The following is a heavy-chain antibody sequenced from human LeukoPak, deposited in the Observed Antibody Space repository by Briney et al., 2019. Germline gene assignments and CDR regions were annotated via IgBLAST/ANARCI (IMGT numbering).Heavy chain of an antibody. CDR2: IYHSGST. CDR3: ARGGVSIAVAGS. D-gene: IGHD6-19*01. J-gene: IGHJ5*02. CDR1: GGSISSSNW. Sequence: PSGTLSLTCAVSGGSISSSNWWSWVRQPPGKGLEWIGEIYHSGSTNYNPSLKSRVTISVDTSKNQFSLKLSSVTAADTAVYYCARGGVSIAVAGSWGQGTLVTVSS. V-gene: IGHV4-4*02.